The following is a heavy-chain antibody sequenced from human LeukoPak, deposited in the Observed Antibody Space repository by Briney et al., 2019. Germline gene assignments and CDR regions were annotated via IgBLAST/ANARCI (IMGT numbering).Heavy chain of an antibody. CDR3: ARVEDYYDSSGYSGIDY. V-gene: IGHV3-21*01. J-gene: IGHJ4*02. CDR2: ISSSSSYI. Sequence: GGSLRLSCAASGFTFSSYSMNWVRQAPGKGLEWVSSISSSSSYIYYADSVKGRFTISRDNAKNSLYLQMNRLRAEDTAVYYCARVEDYYDSSGYSGIDYWGQGTLVTVSS. CDR1: GFTFSSYS. D-gene: IGHD3-22*01.